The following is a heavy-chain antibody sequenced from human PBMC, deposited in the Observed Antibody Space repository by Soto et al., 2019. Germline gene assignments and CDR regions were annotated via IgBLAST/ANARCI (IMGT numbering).Heavy chain of an antibody. CDR1: GFTFTDYY. CDR3: ASGVTQPDF. CDR2: ISSSGDT. J-gene: IGHJ4*02. Sequence: SLRLSCAASGFTFTDYYMSWIRQVPGRVLKNLSYISSSGDTNYADSEKGRFTISRDNAKNSLYLQMNGLRAEDTTVYYCASGVTQPDFLGRGTL. V-gene: IGHV3-11*06. D-gene: IGHD1-1*01.